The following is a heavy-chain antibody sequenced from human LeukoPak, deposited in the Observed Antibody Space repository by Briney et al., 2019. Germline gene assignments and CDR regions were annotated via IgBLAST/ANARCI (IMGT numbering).Heavy chain of an antibody. V-gene: IGHV1-2*02. Sequence: ASVKVSCKASGYTFTGYYMHWVRQAPGQGLEWMGWINPNSGGTNYAQKFQGRVTMTRDTSISTAYMELSRLRSDDTAVYYCARNSYYYGSRSLDYWGQGTLVTVSS. CDR3: ARNSYYYGSRSLDY. J-gene: IGHJ4*02. CDR2: INPNSGGT. CDR1: GYTFTGYY. D-gene: IGHD3-10*01.